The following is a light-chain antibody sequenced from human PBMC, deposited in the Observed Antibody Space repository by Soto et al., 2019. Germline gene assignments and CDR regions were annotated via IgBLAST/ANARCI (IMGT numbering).Light chain of an antibody. V-gene: IGLV2-14*03. CDR1: FSDVGGYNY. CDR3: SSYRGDRTLLV. CDR2: DVT. Sequence: QSALTQPASVSGSPGQSITISCIGSFSDVGGYNYVSWYQQHPGKGPKLLIYDVTNRPSGVSDRFSGSKSGYTASLTISGLQADDEADYYCSSYRGDRTLLVFGGGTKLTVL. J-gene: IGLJ3*02.